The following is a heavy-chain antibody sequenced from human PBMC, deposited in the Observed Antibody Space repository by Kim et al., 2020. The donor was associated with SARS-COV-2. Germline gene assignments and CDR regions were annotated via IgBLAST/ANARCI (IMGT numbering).Heavy chain of an antibody. CDR1: GFTFSDYY. J-gene: IGHJ6*02. Sequence: GGSLRLSCAASGFTFSDYYMSWIRQAPGKGLEWVSYISSSGSTIYYADSVKGRFTISRDNAKNSLYLQMNSLRAEDTAVYYCAREATGRELLYYYYGMDVWGQGTTVTVSS. CDR3: AREATGRELLYYYYGMDV. D-gene: IGHD1-26*01. V-gene: IGHV3-11*01. CDR2: ISSSGSTI.